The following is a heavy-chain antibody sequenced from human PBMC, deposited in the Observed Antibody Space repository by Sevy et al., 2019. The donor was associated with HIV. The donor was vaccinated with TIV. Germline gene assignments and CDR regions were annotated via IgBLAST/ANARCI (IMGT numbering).Heavy chain of an antibody. CDR2: IKQDGSEK. J-gene: IGHJ6*02. Sequence: GGSLRLSCAASGFTFSSYWMSWVRQAPGKGLEWVANIKQDGSEKYYVDSVKGRFTISRDNAKNSLYLQMNSLRAEDTAVSYCARLLWFGELDARYGMDVWGQGTTVTVSS. V-gene: IGHV3-7*01. D-gene: IGHD3-10*01. CDR3: ARLLWFGELDARYGMDV. CDR1: GFTFSSYW.